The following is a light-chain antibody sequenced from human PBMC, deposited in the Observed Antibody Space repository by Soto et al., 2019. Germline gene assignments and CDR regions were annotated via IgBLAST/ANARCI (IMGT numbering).Light chain of an antibody. Sequence: DIVMTQSPDSLAVSLGERATINCKSSQSVLHSSNNNNYLAWYQQKPGQPPKLLIYWASTRESGVPDRFSGSRSGQDFTLTISSLQAEEVGVYCRQQYFITPLTFGGGTKVEIK. CDR2: WAS. CDR3: QQYFITPLT. V-gene: IGKV4-1*01. J-gene: IGKJ4*01. CDR1: QSVLHSSNNNNY.